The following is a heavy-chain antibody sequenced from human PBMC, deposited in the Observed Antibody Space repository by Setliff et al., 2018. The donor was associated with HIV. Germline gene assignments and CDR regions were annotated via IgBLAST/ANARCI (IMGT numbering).Heavy chain of an antibody. CDR3: TASADGDCATTSCTNWFDP. D-gene: IGHD2-2*01. J-gene: IGHJ5*02. V-gene: IGHV3-73*01. Sequence: SCAASGFTFSGSAIHWVRRASGKGLEWVGRIKTKPSNYATAYGASMKGRFTISRDDSKNTAYLQLNSLKAEDTAVYYCTASADGDCATTSCTNWFDPWGRGTLVTVSS. CDR1: GFTFSGSA. CDR2: IKTKPSNYAT.